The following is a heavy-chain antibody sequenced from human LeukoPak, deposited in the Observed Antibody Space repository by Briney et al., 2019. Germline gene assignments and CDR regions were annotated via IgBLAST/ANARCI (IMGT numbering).Heavy chain of an antibody. J-gene: IGHJ4*02. V-gene: IGHV3-48*03. CDR1: GFTFSSYE. Sequence: GGSLRLSCAASGFTFSSYELNWVRQAPGKGLEWVSYISSSGSTIYYADSVKGRFTISRDNAKNSLYLQMNSLRAEDTAVYYCARGSGLLFNYWGQGTLVTVSS. CDR2: ISSSGSTI. D-gene: IGHD2-15*01. CDR3: ARGSGLLFNY.